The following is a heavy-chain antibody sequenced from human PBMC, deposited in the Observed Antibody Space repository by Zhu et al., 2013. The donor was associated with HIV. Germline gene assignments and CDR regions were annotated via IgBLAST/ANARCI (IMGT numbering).Heavy chain of an antibody. Sequence: QVQLVQSGAEVKKPGASVKVSCKASGYTFTGYYMHWVRQAPGQGLEWMGWINPNSGGTNYAQKFQGRVTMTRDTSISTAYMELSRLRSDDTAVYYCARGYCSGGSCYPTENWFDPWGQGTLVTVSS. D-gene: IGHD2-15*01. CDR3: ARGYCSGGSCYPTENWFDP. CDR1: GYTFTGYY. J-gene: IGHJ5*02. V-gene: IGHV1-2*02. CDR2: INPNSGGT.